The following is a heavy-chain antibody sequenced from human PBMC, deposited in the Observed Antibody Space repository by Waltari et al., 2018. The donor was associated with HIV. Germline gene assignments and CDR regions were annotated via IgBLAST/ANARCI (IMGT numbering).Heavy chain of an antibody. Sequence: EIQLLESGGGSLQPGESLRLSCVGSGFSFKSLAMCWVRQALGKGLEWVAAISGSSSDTFYADAVRGRFTISRDNSKDTLFLQLNSLGPEDTATYFCATSWGYCGSGRCYYPFEYWGQGTLVTVSS. D-gene: IGHD2-2*01. V-gene: IGHV3-23*01. CDR3: ATSWGYCGSGRCYYPFEY. J-gene: IGHJ4*02. CDR2: ISGSSSDT. CDR1: GFSFKSLA.